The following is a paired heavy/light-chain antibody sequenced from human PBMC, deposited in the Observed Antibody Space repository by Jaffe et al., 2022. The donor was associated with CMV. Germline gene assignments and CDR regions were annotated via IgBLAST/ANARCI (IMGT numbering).Heavy chain of an antibody. CDR1: GYTFTGYY. J-gene: IGHJ6*02. V-gene: IGHV1-2*02. D-gene: IGHD3-3*01. CDR3: ARDPHSRFLEWLSTSYGYYYGMDV. Sequence: QVQLVQSGAEVKKPGASVKVSCKASGYTFTGYYMHWVRQAPGQGLEWMGWINPNSGGTNYAQKFQGRVTMTRDTSISTAYMELSRLRSDDTAVYYCARDPHSRFLEWLSTSYGYYYGMDVWGQGTTVTVSS. CDR2: INPNSGGT.
Light chain of an antibody. CDR3: MQALQTLFT. Sequence: DIVMTQSPLSLPVTPGEPASISCRSSQSLLHSNGYNYLDWYLQKPGQSPQLLIYLGSNRASGVPDRFSGSGSGTDFTLKISRVEAEDVGVYYCMQALQTLFTFGPGTKVDIK. V-gene: IGKV2-28*01. CDR1: QSLLHSNGYNY. J-gene: IGKJ3*01. CDR2: LGS.